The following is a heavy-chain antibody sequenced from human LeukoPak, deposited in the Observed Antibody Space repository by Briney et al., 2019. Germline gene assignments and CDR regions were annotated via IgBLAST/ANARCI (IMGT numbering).Heavy chain of an antibody. J-gene: IGHJ6*03. CDR1: GYTFTGYY. Sequence: AASVKVSCKASGYTFTGYYMHWVRQAPGQGLEWMGWINPNSGGTNYAQKFQGRVTMTRDTSISTAYMELSRLRSDDTAVYYCARDSNHDDSVYYYYMDVWGKGTTVTISS. V-gene: IGHV1-2*02. CDR3: ARDSNHDDSVYYYYMDV. D-gene: IGHD1-14*01. CDR2: INPNSGGT.